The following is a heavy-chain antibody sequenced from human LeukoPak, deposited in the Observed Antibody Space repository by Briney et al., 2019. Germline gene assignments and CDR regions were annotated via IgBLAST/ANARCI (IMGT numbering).Heavy chain of an antibody. D-gene: IGHD3-22*01. CDR2: IYSGGSI. Sequence: GGSLRLSCAASGFTVSSNYMSWVRQAPGKGLEWVSVIYSGGSIYYADSVKGRFTISRDNSKNTLYLQMNSLRAEDTAVYYCARDGYYDSSSYSAWGYYYGMDVWGEGTTVTASA. CDR3: ARDGYYDSSSYSAWGYYYGMDV. CDR1: GFTVSSNY. V-gene: IGHV3-53*01. J-gene: IGHJ6*04.